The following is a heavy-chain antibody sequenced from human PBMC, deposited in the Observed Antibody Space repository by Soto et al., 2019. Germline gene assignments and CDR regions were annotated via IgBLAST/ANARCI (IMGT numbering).Heavy chain of an antibody. CDR3: AKSGSLDS. Sequence: VQLVQSGAEVRKPGASVRISCKASGYTFISYPIHWVRQAPGQSLECMGWLNPANGDTRYSQKFQCRVTITRDTSATTAYMDLNSLIPDDTAIYYCAKSGSLDSWGQGTPITLAS. CDR1: GYTFISYP. D-gene: IGHD1-26*01. J-gene: IGHJ4*02. V-gene: IGHV1-3*01. CDR2: LNPANGDT.